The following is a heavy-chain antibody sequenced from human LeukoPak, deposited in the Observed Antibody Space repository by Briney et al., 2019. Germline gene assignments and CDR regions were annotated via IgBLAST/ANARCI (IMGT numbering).Heavy chain of an antibody. D-gene: IGHD1-14*01. CDR1: GDSVSSNSAA. Sequence: SQTLSLTCAISGDSVSSNSAAWNWIRQSPSRGLEWLGRTYYRSKWYNDYAVSVKSRITINPDTSKNQFSLQLNSVTPEDTAVYYCARAGRRGGNHSRYNWSDPWGQGTLVTVSS. CDR2: TYYRSKWYN. CDR3: ARAGRRGGNHSRYNWSDP. V-gene: IGHV6-1*01. J-gene: IGHJ5*02.